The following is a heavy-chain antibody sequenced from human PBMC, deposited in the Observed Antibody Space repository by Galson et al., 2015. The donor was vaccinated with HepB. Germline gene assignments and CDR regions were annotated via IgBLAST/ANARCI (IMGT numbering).Heavy chain of an antibody. CDR2: INPDGSET. V-gene: IGHV3-7*03. D-gene: IGHD3-10*01. Sequence: SLRLSCAASGFTFSNYGMHWVRQAPGKGLEWVANINPDGSETYYVASLKGRFTISRDNDKNSLYLQMDNLRVGDTAVYYCARRISLVRGIITRPDYYYGMDVWGQGTTVTVAS. CDR1: GFTFSNYG. J-gene: IGHJ6*02. CDR3: ARRISLVRGIITRPDYYYGMDV.